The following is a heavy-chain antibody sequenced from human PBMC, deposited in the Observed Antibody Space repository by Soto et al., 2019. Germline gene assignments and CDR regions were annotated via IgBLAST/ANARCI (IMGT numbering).Heavy chain of an antibody. CDR2: IRSNTAVT. J-gene: IGHJ4*02. V-gene: IGHV3-23*01. D-gene: IGHD2-15*01. CDR1: GFHFDPYV. Sequence: PGGSLRLSCVSSGFHFDPYVMAWVRQATGKGLEWVAAIRSNTAVTHYADSMRDRFTISRVNSANTIFLQMNSLRVEDSAVYFCAKASDGGWPNYFDSWGQGALVTVSS. CDR3: AKASDGGWPNYFDS.